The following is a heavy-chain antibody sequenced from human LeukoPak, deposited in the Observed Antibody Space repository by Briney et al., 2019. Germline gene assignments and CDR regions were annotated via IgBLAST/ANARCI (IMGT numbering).Heavy chain of an antibody. D-gene: IGHD6-13*01. CDR3: ARGYSSSWYRDYYYYYMDV. J-gene: IGHJ6*03. CDR2: IYSSGFT. V-gene: IGHV4-59*01. Sequence: SETLSLTCTVSGGSISTYYWSWIRQPPGKGLEWIGYIYSSGFTKYNPSLKSRVTISVDTSKNQFSLKLSSVTAADTAVYYCARGYSSSWYRDYYYYYMDVWGKGTTVTVSS. CDR1: GGSISTYY.